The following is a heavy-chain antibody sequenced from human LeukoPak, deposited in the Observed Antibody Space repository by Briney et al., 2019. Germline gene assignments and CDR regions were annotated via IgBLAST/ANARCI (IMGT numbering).Heavy chain of an antibody. V-gene: IGHV1-2*02. D-gene: IGHD2-15*01. Sequence: ASVKVSCKASGYTFTGYLIHWVRQAPGQGLEWMGWIDPKSGVTNYGQKFQGRVTMTRDTSISTAYMELSRLRSDDTAVYYCARGAVVVVATFDPWGQGTLVTVSS. CDR3: ARGAVVVVATFDP. J-gene: IGHJ5*02. CDR2: IDPKSGVT. CDR1: GYTFTGYL.